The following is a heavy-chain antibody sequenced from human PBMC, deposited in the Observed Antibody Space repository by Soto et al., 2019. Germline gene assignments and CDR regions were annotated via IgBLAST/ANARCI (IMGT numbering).Heavy chain of an antibody. CDR3: ARFDFGDYRGLDY. V-gene: IGHV4-59*08. J-gene: IGHJ4*02. D-gene: IGHD4-17*01. CDR1: SGSISGYY. CDR2: FSYIGNT. Sequence: QVHLQESGPGLVKPSETLSLTCTVSSGSISGYYWSWIRQPPGKGLECIGYFSYIGNTHYNPSLMSRVTISIDTSKNQFSLKVTSVTAADTAVYYCARFDFGDYRGLDYWGQGTLVTVSS.